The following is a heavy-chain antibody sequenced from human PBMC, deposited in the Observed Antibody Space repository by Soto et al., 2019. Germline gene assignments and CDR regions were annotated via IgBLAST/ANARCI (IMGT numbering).Heavy chain of an antibody. J-gene: IGHJ4*02. CDR3: ARDGGRDTAMVDY. D-gene: IGHD5-18*01. CDR1: GFTFSDYY. V-gene: IGHV3-11*01. CDR2: ISSSGSTI. Sequence: GESLKISCAASGFTFSDYYMSWIRQAPGKGLEWVSYISSSGSTIYYADSVKGRFTISRDNAKNSLYLQMNSLRAEDTAVYYCARDGGRDTAMVDYWGQGTLVTVSS.